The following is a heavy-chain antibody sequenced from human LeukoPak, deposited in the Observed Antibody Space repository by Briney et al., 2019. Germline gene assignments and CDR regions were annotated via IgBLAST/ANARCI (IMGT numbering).Heavy chain of an antibody. CDR3: ARDRLTRGSYFFDY. CDR2: ISGRSSTI. Sequence: GGSLRLSCAASAFTFSDYSMNWVRQAPGKGLEWISYISGRSSTIYYADSVRGRFTISRDNAKNSMYLQMNSLRAEDTAVYYCARDRLTRGSYFFDYWGQGTLVTVSS. J-gene: IGHJ4*02. V-gene: IGHV3-48*01. CDR1: AFTFSDYS. D-gene: IGHD1-26*01.